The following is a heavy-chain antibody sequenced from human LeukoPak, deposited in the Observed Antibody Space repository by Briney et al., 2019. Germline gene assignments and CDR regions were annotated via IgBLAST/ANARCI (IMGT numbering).Heavy chain of an antibody. CDR1: GGSISSYY. CDR3: ARARGYWFDS. CDR2: IYPGDSNI. V-gene: IGHV5-51*01. Sequence: ETLSLTCTVSGGSISSYYWSWIRQPPGKGLEWMGIIYPGDSNIRYSPSFQGQVTISADNSINTAYLQWSSLKASDTAMYYCARARGYWFDSWGQGTLVTVSS. J-gene: IGHJ5*01.